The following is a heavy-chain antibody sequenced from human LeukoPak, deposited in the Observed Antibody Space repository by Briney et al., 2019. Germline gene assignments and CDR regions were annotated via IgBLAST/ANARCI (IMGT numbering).Heavy chain of an antibody. J-gene: IGHJ4*01. V-gene: IGHV1-3*01. CDR2: INAGNGKT. D-gene: IGHD4-17*01. CDR3: ARARWTSTATTYYLDY. Sequence: ASVKVSCKTSGYTFTDYAVQWVRQAPGQRLEWMGWINAGNGKTKYSQKFQDRVTITRDTSATTAYLDLNSLRSEDTAVYYCARARWTSTATTYYLDYWGHGTLITVSS. CDR1: GYTFTDYA.